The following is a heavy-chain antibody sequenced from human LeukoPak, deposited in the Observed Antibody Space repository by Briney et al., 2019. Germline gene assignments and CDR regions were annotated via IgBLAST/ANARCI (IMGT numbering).Heavy chain of an antibody. D-gene: IGHD3-10*02. CDR2: ISYDGSSK. CDR1: GFTFSTYA. V-gene: IGHV3-30*04. CDR3: AELGITMIGGV. Sequence: GGSLRLSCAASGFTFSTYAMHWVRQAPGKGLEWVAVISYDGSSKYYADSVKGRFTISTDNSNNKLYLQMNSPRAEDTAVYYCAELGITMIGGVWGKGTTVTISS. J-gene: IGHJ6*04.